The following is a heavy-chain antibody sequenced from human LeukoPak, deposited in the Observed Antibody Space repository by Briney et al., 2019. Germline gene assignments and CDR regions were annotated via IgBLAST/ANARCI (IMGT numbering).Heavy chain of an antibody. V-gene: IGHV4-39*01. CDR2: VYYSGST. Sequence: SETLSLTCTVSGGSIIRSSYYWGWIRQPPGKGLEWIGTVYYSGSTSYNPSLKSRLTISVDTSKNQFSLKLSSVTAADTAIYYCATHVDASIGCYFESWGQGTLVTVSS. CDR3: ATHVDASIGCYFES. D-gene: IGHD6-6*01. CDR1: GGSIIRSSYY. J-gene: IGHJ4*02.